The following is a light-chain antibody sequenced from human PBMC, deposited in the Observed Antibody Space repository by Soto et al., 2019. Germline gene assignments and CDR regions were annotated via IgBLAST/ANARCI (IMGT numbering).Light chain of an antibody. CDR1: QSLLHSDGNTY. J-gene: IGKJ3*01. Sequence: EIVMTQSPLSLPVTPGEPASISCRSSQSLLHSDGNTYLDWYVQKPGQSPQLLIYLGSNRAPGVRDRFSGSGSGTEFTLRISRVEAEDVGVYYCMQALQTPITFGPGTKVDIK. V-gene: IGKV2-28*01. CDR3: MQALQTPIT. CDR2: LGS.